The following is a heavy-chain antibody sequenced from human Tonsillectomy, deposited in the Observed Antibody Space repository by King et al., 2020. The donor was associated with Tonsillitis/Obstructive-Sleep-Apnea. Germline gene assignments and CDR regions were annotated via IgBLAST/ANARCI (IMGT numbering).Heavy chain of an antibody. CDR2: INHSGST. Sequence: VQLQQWGAGLLKPSETLSLSCGVYGASFSGYYWRWIRQPPGKGLEWIGEINHSGSTNYNPSLKSRVTISVDTSKNQFSLKLSSVTAADTAVYYCARGLGIAVAGTSSTFYYMDVWGKGTTVTVSS. J-gene: IGHJ6*03. V-gene: IGHV4-34*01. CDR1: GASFSGYY. CDR3: ARGLGIAVAGTSSTFYYMDV. D-gene: IGHD6-19*01.